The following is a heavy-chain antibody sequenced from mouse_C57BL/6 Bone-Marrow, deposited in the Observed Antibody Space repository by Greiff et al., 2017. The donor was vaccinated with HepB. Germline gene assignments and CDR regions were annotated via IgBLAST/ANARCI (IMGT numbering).Heavy chain of an antibody. J-gene: IGHJ4*01. CDR1: GFTFSSYG. V-gene: IGHV5-6*01. CDR3: ARLWDYGAMDY. Sequence: EVQLVESGGDLVKPGGSLKLSCAASGFTFSSYGMSWVRQTPDKRLEWVATISSGGSYTYYPDSVKGRFTISRDNAKNTLYLQMSSLKSEDTAMYYCARLWDYGAMDYWGQGTSVTVSS. D-gene: IGHD1-1*02. CDR2: ISSGGSYT.